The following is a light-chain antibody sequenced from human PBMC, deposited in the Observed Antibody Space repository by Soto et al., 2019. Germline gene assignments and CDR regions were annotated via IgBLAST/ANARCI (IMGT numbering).Light chain of an antibody. Sequence: QSVLTQPRSVSGSPGQSVTISCTGTSTDVGGYNYVSWYQQYSGKAPKVLIYDVTKRPSGVPDRFSGSKSGDTASLTISGLQADDEAAYYCCSYAETNTFVFGTGTKATVL. CDR3: CSYAETNTFV. J-gene: IGLJ1*01. CDR2: DVT. V-gene: IGLV2-11*01. CDR1: STDVGGYNY.